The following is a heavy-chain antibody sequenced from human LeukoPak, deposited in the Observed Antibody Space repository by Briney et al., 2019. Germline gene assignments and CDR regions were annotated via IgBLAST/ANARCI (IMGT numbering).Heavy chain of an antibody. CDR3: AKAGNGDY. CDR1: GITFSSYW. CDR2: ISGSGGST. Sequence: GGSLRLSCAVSGITFSSYWMHWVRQAPGKGLEWVSGISGSGGSTYYADSVKGRFTISRDNSKNTLYLQMNSLRAEDTAVYYCAKAGNGDYWGQGTLVTVSS. J-gene: IGHJ4*02. D-gene: IGHD1-1*01. V-gene: IGHV3-23*01.